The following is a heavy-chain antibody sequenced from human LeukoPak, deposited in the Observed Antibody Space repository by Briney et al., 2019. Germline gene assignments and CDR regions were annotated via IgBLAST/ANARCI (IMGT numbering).Heavy chain of an antibody. CDR2: ISYGGSNK. D-gene: IGHD3-10*01. J-gene: IGHJ4*02. CDR3: AKELIWSFDY. CDR1: GFTFSSYG. V-gene: IGHV3-30*18. Sequence: QAGGSLRLSCAASGFTFSSYGMHWVRQAPGKGLEWVAVISYGGSNKYYADSVKGRFSISRDNSKNTLYLQMNSLRPEDTAVYYCAKELIWSFDYWGQGTLVTVSS.